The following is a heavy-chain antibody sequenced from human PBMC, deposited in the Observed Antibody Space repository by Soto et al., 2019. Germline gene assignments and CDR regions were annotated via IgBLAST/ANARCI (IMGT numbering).Heavy chain of an antibody. CDR2: IRPDGYGP. Sequence: EVQLVQSGGGLVQPGGSLRLSCVGSGFTFSDFYMNWVRQAPGKGLEWVANIRPDGYGPNLVESVKGRSNTPRDNAKNSLFLQMNSLRADDTAVYYCAGWGGQDYNYWGQGILGTVSS. V-gene: IGHV3-7*03. D-gene: IGHD4-4*01. CDR1: GFTFSDFY. CDR3: AGWGGQDYNY. J-gene: IGHJ4*02.